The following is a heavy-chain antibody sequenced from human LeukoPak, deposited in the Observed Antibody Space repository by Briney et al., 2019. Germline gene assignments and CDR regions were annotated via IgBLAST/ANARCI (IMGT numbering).Heavy chain of an antibody. CDR3: AREISMFVNAFDL. D-gene: IGHD3-10*02. V-gene: IGHV3-33*01. Sequence: PGGSLRLSCAASGFTFSNSGMHWVRQAPGKGLEWVAVIWYDGSNEYYADAVKGRFIISRDNSKNTVHLQMNSLRVEDTSVYYCAREISMFVNAFDLWGQETLVAVSS. CDR2: IWYDGSNE. CDR1: GFTFSNSG. J-gene: IGHJ3*01.